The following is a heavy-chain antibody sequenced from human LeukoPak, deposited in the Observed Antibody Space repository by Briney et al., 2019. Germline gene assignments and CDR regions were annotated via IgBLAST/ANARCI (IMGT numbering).Heavy chain of an antibody. CDR1: GGSFSGYY. Sequence: SETLSLTCAVYGGSFSGYYWSWIRQPPGKGLEWVGEINHSGSTNYNPSLTSRATISVDTSKNQFSLKLSSVTAADTAVYYCAGAIGASGLYASGWQQSVGYYYGMDVWGQGTTVTVSS. J-gene: IGHJ6*02. CDR3: AGAIGASGLYASGWQQSVGYYYGMDV. V-gene: IGHV4-34*01. D-gene: IGHD3-16*01. CDR2: INHSGST.